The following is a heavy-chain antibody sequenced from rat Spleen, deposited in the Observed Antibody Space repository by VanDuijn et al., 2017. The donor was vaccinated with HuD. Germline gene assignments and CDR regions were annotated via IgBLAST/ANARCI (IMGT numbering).Heavy chain of an antibody. Sequence: EVQLVESGGGLVQPGRSLKLSCAASGFTFSDYAMAWVRQAPKKGLEWVATIIYDGSSTYYRDSVKGRFTISRDNAKSSLYLQMDSLRSEDTATYYCTTVGILRVSDYFDYWGQGVMVTVSS. CDR2: IIYDGSST. D-gene: IGHD1-7*01. V-gene: IGHV5-17*01. CDR3: TTVGILRVSDYFDY. CDR1: GFTFSDYA. J-gene: IGHJ2*01.